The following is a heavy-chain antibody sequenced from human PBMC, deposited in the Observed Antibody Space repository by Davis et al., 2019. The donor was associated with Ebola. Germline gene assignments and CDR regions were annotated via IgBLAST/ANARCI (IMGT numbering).Heavy chain of an antibody. Sequence: AASVKVSCKASGYTFTSYGISWVRQAPGQGLEWMGWISAYNGNTNYAQKLQGRVTMTTDTSTSTAYMELRSLRSDDPAVYYCARDGNGAGILEWLFFDYWGQGTLVTVSS. CDR2: ISAYNGNT. D-gene: IGHD3-3*01. J-gene: IGHJ4*02. CDR1: GYTFTSYG. CDR3: ARDGNGAGILEWLFFDY. V-gene: IGHV1-18*01.